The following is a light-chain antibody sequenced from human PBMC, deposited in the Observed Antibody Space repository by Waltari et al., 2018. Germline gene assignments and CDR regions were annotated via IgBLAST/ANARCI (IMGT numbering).Light chain of an antibody. CDR2: EVS. CDR1: SSDVGAYNY. CDR3: NSYTSSSTLV. J-gene: IGLJ2*01. V-gene: IGLV2-14*01. Sequence: QSALTQPASVSGSPGQSITISCTGTSSDVGAYNYVSWYQQHPGRAPKLMIYEVSKRPSGVSNRFSGSKSGNTASLTISGLQAEDEAYYYCNSYTSSSTLVFGGGTKLTVL.